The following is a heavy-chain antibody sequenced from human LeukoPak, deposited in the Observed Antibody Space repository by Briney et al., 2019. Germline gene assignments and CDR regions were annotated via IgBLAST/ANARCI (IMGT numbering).Heavy chain of an antibody. CDR1: GTSFSAYY. D-gene: IGHD4-17*01. CDR2: VNHSGYT. CDR3: ARMTTGRDY. J-gene: IGHJ4*02. Sequence: SETLSLTCGVSGTSFSAYYWSWIRQTPGKGLEWIGEVNHSGYTNMNPSLKSRVTISVDTSKNQFSLRMSTVTAADTAVYFCARMTTGRDYWGQGTLVTVSS. V-gene: IGHV4-34*01.